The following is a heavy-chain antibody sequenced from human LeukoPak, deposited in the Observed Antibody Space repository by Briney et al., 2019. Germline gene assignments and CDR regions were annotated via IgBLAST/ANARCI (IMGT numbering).Heavy chain of an antibody. D-gene: IGHD4-17*01. CDR3: ARDPATTVTTYAY. CDR2: ISYDGSNK. Sequence: PGGPLRLSCAASGFTFSSYGMHWVRQAPGKGLEWVAVISYDGSNKYYADSVKGRFTISRDNSKNTLYLQMNSLRAEDTAVYYCARDPATTVTTYAYWGQGTLVTVSS. J-gene: IGHJ4*02. V-gene: IGHV3-30*03. CDR1: GFTFSSYG.